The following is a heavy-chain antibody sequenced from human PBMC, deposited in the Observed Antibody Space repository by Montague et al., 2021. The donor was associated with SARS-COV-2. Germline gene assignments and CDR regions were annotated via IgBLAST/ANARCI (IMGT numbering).Heavy chain of an antibody. D-gene: IGHD2-15*01. CDR3: ARLTAGYCSGGSCYWGTGLDY. J-gene: IGHJ4*02. Sequence: TLSLTCTVSGGSISSGGYYWSWIRQHPGKGLEWIGYIYYSGSTYYNPSLKSRVTISVDTSKNQFSLKLSSVTAADTAVYYCARLTAGYCSGGSCYWGTGLDYWGQGTLVTVSS. CDR1: GGSISSGGYY. CDR2: IYYSGST. V-gene: IGHV4-31*03.